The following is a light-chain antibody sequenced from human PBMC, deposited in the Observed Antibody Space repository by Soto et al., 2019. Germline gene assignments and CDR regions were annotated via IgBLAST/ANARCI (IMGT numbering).Light chain of an antibody. V-gene: IGLV2-14*01. CDR1: SSDVGGYNY. Sequence: QSVLTQPASVSGSPGQSITISCTGTSSDVGGYNYVSWYQQHPGKAPKLMIYDVSNRPSGVSNRFSGSKSGNTASLTISVLQAEDEADYYCSSYTSSSHVVFGGGTKLTVL. J-gene: IGLJ2*01. CDR3: SSYTSSSHVV. CDR2: DVS.